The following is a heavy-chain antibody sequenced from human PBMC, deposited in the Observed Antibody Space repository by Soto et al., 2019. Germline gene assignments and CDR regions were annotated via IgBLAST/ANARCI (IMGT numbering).Heavy chain of an antibody. CDR2: VSPKSGNT. D-gene: IGHD1-1*01. V-gene: IGHV1-18*01. Sequence: QIQLVQSGAEVKKPGASVKVSCKASGYNFFDYGVSWVRQAPGQGLEWMGWVSPKSGNTDYARKVQGRVTMTTDISTSTAYMELRGLISDDTGVYYGATGRTVSPIAPLLVWGQGTLVSVSS. J-gene: IGHJ1*01. CDR1: GYNFFDYG. CDR3: ATGRTVSPIAPLLV.